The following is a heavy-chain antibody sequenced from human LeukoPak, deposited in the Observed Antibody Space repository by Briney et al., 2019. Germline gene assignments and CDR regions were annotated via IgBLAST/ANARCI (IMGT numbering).Heavy chain of an antibody. CDR1: GFTFSSYA. V-gene: IGHV3-23*01. Sequence: TGGSLRLSCAASGFTFSSYAMSWVRQAPGKGLEWVSAISGSGGSTYYADSVKGRFTISRDNSKNTLYLQMNSLRAEDTAVYYCAKFLRGSGSYGFADYYFDYWGQGTLVTVSS. CDR3: AKFLRGSGSYGFADYYFDY. D-gene: IGHD3-10*01. CDR2: ISGSGGST. J-gene: IGHJ4*02.